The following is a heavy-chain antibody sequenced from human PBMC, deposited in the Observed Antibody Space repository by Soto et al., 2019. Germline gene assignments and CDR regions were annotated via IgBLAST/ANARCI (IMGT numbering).Heavy chain of an antibody. V-gene: IGHV1-46*01. Sequence: ASVKVSCKASGYIFSGYYIHWVRQAPGQGLEWMGIINPSGGSTTYAQKFQGRVTVTRDTSTSTVYMELSSLRSEDAAMYYCARSYCGGDCPNNWFVSWG. CDR2: INPSGGST. J-gene: IGHJ5*01. CDR3: ARSYCGGDCPNNWFVS. D-gene: IGHD2-21*02. CDR1: GYIFSGYY.